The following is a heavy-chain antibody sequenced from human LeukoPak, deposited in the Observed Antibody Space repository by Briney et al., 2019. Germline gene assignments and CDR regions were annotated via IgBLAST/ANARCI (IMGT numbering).Heavy chain of an antibody. CDR2: TYISGRS. J-gene: IGHJ3*02. CDR3: ATFSYYYDSNGYHDALDI. Sequence: PSETLFLTCSVSRASVSSYYWTWIRQPPGKGLEWIGYTYISGRSNYNPSLKSRVTMSVDTSKNQFSLKLTSVTAADTAVYYCATFSYYYDSNGYHDALDIWGHGTMVTVSS. D-gene: IGHD3-22*01. CDR1: RASVSSYY. V-gene: IGHV4-59*02.